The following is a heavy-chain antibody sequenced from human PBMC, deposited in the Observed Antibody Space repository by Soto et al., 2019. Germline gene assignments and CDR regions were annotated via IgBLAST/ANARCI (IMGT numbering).Heavy chain of an antibody. J-gene: IGHJ4*02. CDR1: GFSLSTRGGS. CDR2: IYWDEDK. CDR3: PHRPRGYAYYFDY. D-gene: IGHD5-12*01. Sequence: ITLKESGPTMVKPTQTLTLNCTFSGFSLSTRGGSVGWFRQPPGKALEWLALIYWDEDKWYSPSLKSRLTSTDDSSKNQVVLTMTNMYPVETATYYCPHRPRGYAYYFDYWGQGTRVTVS. V-gene: IGHV2-5*02.